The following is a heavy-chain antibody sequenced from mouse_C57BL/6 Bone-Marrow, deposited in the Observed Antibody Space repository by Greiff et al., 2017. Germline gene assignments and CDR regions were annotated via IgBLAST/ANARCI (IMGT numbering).Heavy chain of an antibody. J-gene: IGHJ3*01. CDR3: ARVRAGTGFAY. CDR1: GFTFSSYA. V-gene: IGHV5-4*01. Sequence: VQLKESGGGLVKPGGSLKLSCAASGFTFSSYAMSWVRQTPEKRLEWVATISDGGSYTYYPDNVKGRFTSSRDNAKNNLYLQMSHLKSEDTAMYYCARVRAGTGFAYWGQGTLVTVSA. D-gene: IGHD4-1*01. CDR2: ISDGGSYT.